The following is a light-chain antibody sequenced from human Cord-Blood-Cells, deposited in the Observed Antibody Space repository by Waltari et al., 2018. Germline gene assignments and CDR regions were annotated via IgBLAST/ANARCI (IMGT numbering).Light chain of an antibody. CDR2: AAS. CDR1: QGISSY. Sequence: AIRMTQSPSSFSASTGDRVTITCRVSQGISSYLAWDQQKPGKAPKLLIYAASTLQSGVTTRFSGIGSGTEFTLTISCLQSEDFATYYCQQYYSYPLTFGGGTKVEIK. CDR3: QQYYSYPLT. V-gene: IGKV1-8*01. J-gene: IGKJ4*01.